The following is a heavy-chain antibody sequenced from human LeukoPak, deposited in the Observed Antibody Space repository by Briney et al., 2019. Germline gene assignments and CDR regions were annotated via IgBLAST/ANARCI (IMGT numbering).Heavy chain of an antibody. CDR2: INWNGGST. CDR3: ASGSLGPGAFDI. V-gene: IGHV3-20*04. D-gene: IGHD3-10*01. J-gene: IGHJ3*02. Sequence: GGSLRLSCAASGFTFSDYYMNWIRQAPGKGLEWVPGINWNGGSTGYADSVKGRFTISRDNAKNSLYLQMNSLRAEDTALYYCASGSLGPGAFDIWGQGTMVTVSS. CDR1: GFTFSDYY.